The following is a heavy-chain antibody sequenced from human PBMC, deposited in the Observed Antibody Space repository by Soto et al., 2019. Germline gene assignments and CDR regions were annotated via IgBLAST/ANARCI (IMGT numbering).Heavy chain of an antibody. Sequence: SETLSLTCAVYGGFLSESYWTWIRQPPGKGLEWVGEINHVGGTSYNPALKSRVTMSVDTSKNQFSLRLISVTAADTAMYFCVRRRYQLPSSVLWLDPWGQGTPVTVSS. D-gene: IGHD2-8*02. V-gene: IGHV4-34*01. CDR1: GGFLSESY. CDR3: VRRRYQLPSSVLWLDP. J-gene: IGHJ5*02. CDR2: INHVGGT.